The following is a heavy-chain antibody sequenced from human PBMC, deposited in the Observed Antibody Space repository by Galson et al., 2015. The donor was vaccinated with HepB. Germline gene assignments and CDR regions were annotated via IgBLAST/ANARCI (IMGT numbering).Heavy chain of an antibody. J-gene: IGHJ6*02. CDR2: ISRSSSNR. V-gene: IGHV3-48*02. CDR1: GFTFSTYS. CDR3: TGDRYCTSTTCSGYYYGMDL. D-gene: IGHD2-2*01. Sequence: SLRLSCAASGFTFSTYSVNWVRQAPGKGLEWISYISRSSSNRYYADSVNGRFTISRDDAKNPLFLQMNSLRDEDTAVYYCTGDRYCTSTTCSGYYYGMDLWGQGTTVTVSS.